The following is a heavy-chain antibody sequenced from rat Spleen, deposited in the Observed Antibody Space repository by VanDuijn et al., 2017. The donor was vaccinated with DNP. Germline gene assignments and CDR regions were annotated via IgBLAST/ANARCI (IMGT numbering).Heavy chain of an antibody. J-gene: IGHJ2*01. CDR2: ITTSGGAT. CDR1: GFSFSNYD. V-gene: IGHV5S11*01. Sequence: EVQLVESGGGLVQPGRSLKVSCVASGFSFSNYDMAWVRQAPTKGLEWVATITTSGGATYYRDSVKGRFTVSRNNAESTLYLQMDSLRSEETATYYCARQGNNFGYFDYWGQGVMVTVSS. D-gene: IGHD1-10*01. CDR3: ARQGNNFGYFDY.